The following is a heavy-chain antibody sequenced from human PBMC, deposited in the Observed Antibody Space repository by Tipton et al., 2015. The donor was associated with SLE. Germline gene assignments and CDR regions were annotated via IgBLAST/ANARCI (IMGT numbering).Heavy chain of an antibody. J-gene: IGHJ4*02. CDR1: GYTFTNYG. CDR3: ARSRGANGPDY. V-gene: IGHV1-18*01. Sequence: SGAEVKKPGASVKVSCKASGYTFTNYGISWVRQAPGQGLGWMGWISGDNDNTNYAQRLQGRVTMTTDTSTSTAYMELRSLTSDDTAVYYCARSRGANGPDYWGQGTLVTVSS. D-gene: IGHD4/OR15-4a*01. CDR2: ISGDNDNT.